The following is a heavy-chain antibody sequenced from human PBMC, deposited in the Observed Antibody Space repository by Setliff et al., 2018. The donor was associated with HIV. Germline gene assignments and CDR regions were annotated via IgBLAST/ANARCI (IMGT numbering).Heavy chain of an antibody. J-gene: IGHJ6*02. CDR2: LKSKTDGGTT. CDR3: ATDNGPSYSMDI. CDR1: GLTLSNTW. V-gene: IGHV3-15*01. Sequence: GGSLRLSCAASGLTLSNTWMSWVRQAPGKGLEWVGRLKSKTDGGTTDYAAPVKGRFTISRDDSKNTLYLQMNSLKTDDTGVYFCATDNGPSYSMDIWGQGTTVTVSS. D-gene: IGHD2-21*01.